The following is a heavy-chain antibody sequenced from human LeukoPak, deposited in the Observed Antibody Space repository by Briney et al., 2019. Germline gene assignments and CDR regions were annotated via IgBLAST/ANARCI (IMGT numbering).Heavy chain of an antibody. D-gene: IGHD3-3*01. CDR2: ISAYNGNA. CDR1: GYTFTSYG. Sequence: ASVKVSCKASGYTFTSYGISWVRQAPGQGLEWMGWISAYNGNANYAQKLQGRVTMTTDTSTSTAYMELRSLRSDDTAVYYCARDDFWSGYWGFDYWGQGTLVTVSS. V-gene: IGHV1-18*01. CDR3: ARDDFWSGYWGFDY. J-gene: IGHJ4*02.